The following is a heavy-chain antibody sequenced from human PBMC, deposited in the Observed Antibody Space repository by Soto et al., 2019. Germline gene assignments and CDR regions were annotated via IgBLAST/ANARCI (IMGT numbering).Heavy chain of an antibody. D-gene: IGHD2-2*02. J-gene: IGHJ4*02. CDR2: ISARGSTR. CDR3: TSHQIAICDY. V-gene: IGHV3-23*01. CDR1: GFAFSQFD. Sequence: EVQLLESGGGLVQPGGSLRLSCAASGFAFSQFDMSWVRQAPGKGLEWVSAISARGSTRPYTDSVRGRFTISRDNIRNTVDLQMNNLRAEDTAVYYCTSHQIAICDYWGRGTLVTVSS.